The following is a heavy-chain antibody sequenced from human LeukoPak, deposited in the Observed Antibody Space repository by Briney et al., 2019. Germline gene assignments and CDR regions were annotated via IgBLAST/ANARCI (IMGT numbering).Heavy chain of an antibody. Sequence: PGGSLRLSCAASGFTFSSYWMHWVRQAPGKGLVWVSRINSDGSSTSYADSVKGRFTISRDSAKNTLYLQMNSLRAEDTAVYYCAREAGYSSSWYVDNWFDPWGQGTLVTVSS. V-gene: IGHV3-74*01. CDR2: INSDGSST. J-gene: IGHJ5*02. CDR3: AREAGYSSSWYVDNWFDP. D-gene: IGHD6-13*01. CDR1: GFTFSSYW.